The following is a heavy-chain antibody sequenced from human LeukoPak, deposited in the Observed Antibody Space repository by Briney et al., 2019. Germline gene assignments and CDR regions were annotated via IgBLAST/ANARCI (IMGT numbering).Heavy chain of an antibody. CDR2: IIPIFGTA. CDR1: GYTFTSYG. Sequence: SVKVSCKASGYTFTSYGISWVRQAPGQGLEWMGGIIPIFGTANYAQKFQGRVTMTRDMSTTTDYMELSSLRSEDTAVYYCARDNSVGDVAWWFDPWGQGTLVTVSS. V-gene: IGHV1-69*05. J-gene: IGHJ5*02. CDR3: ARDNSVGDVAWWFDP. D-gene: IGHD1-26*01.